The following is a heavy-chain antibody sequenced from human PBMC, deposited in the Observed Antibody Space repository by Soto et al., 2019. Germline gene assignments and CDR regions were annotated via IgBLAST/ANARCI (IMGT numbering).Heavy chain of an antibody. J-gene: IGHJ3*02. CDR1: GGTFSSYA. CDR3: ARLVQGWTNGVCGPRDFGI. V-gene: IGHV1-69*13. Sequence: SVKVSCKASGGTFSSYAISWVRQAPGQGLEWMGGIIPIFGTANYAQKFQGRVTITADESTSTAYMELSSLRSEDTAVYYCARLVQGWTNGVCGPRDFGIWGQGTMVPVSS. D-gene: IGHD2-8*01. CDR2: IIPIFGTA.